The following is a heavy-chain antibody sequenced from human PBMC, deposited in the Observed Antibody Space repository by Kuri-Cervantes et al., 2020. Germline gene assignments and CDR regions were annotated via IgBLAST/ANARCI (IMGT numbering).Heavy chain of an antibody. D-gene: IGHD3-22*01. Sequence: GESLKISCVGSGFTFRSYAMSWVRQAPGKGLEWVAFIRYDGSNKYYADSVKGRFTISRDNAKNSLYLQMNSLRVEDTALYYCASYDSSGYDPVSYFQHWGQVTLVTVSS. CDR2: IRYDGSNK. J-gene: IGHJ1*01. CDR1: GFTFRSYA. CDR3: ASYDSSGYDPVSYFQH. V-gene: IGHV3-33*08.